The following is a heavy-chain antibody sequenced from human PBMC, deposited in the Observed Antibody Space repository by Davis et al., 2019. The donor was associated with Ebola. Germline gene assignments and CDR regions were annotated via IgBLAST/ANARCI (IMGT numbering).Heavy chain of an antibody. J-gene: IGHJ4*02. CDR2: TYYYRSKWYI. V-gene: IGHV6-1*01. D-gene: IGHD3-9*01. Sequence: PSETLSLTCAISGDSVSGNNGAWNWIRQSPSRGLEWLGRTYYYRSKWYIDYAESVRGRIIINPDTSKNQLSLQVNSVTPEDTALYYCARGWLRRYLDYWGQGIPVTVSS. CDR1: GDSVSGNNGA. CDR3: ARGWLRRYLDY.